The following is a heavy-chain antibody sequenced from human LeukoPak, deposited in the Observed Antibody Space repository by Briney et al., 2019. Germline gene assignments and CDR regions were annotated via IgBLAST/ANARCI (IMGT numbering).Heavy chain of an antibody. J-gene: IGHJ4*02. D-gene: IGHD3-10*01. CDR2: IYYSGST. Sequence: SETLSLTCTVSGDSISSYYWTWIRQPPGKGLEWIGYIYYSGSTNYNPSLKSRVTISVDTSKNQFSLKLSSVTAADTAVYYCARSHMVRGIDYWGQGTLVTVSS. CDR3: ARSHMVRGIDY. CDR1: GDSISSYY. V-gene: IGHV4-59*08.